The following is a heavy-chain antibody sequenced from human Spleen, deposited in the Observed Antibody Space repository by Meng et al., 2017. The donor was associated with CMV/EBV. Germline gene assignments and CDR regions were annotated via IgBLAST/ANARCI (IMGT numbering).Heavy chain of an antibody. V-gene: IGHV5-51*01. CDR1: GYNFTNNW. D-gene: IGHD1-7*01. J-gene: IGHJ4*02. CDR3: ARMRRELQGGGFDY. Sequence: GSGYNFTNNWIGWVRQMPGKGLEWMGMIYPDDSDTRYSPSFEGQVIISADKSSTTAYLQWNWLKASDSGMYYCARMRRELQGGGFDYWGQGTLVTVSS. CDR2: IYPDDSDT.